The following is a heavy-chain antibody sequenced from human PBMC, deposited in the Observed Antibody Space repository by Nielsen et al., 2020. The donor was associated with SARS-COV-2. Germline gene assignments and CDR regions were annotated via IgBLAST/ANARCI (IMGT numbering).Heavy chain of an antibody. J-gene: IGHJ4*02. V-gene: IGHV1-46*01. Sequence: ASVKVSCKASGYTFTSYYMHWVRQAPGQGLEWMGIINPSGGSTSYAQKFQGRVTMTRDTSTSTVYMELSSLRSEDTAVYYCARDGLKVVVPAATYFDYWGQGTPVTVSS. D-gene: IGHD2-2*01. CDR2: INPSGGST. CDR1: GYTFTSYY. CDR3: ARDGLKVVVPAATYFDY.